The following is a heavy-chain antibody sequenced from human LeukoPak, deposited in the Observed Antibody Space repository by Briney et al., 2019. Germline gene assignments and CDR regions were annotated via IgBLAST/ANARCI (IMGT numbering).Heavy chain of an antibody. CDR2: INHSGST. CDR3: ARPRALGYCSSTSCYTYSPFQH. CDR1: GGSFSGYY. D-gene: IGHD2-2*02. Sequence: SETLSLTCAVYGGSFSGYYWSWIRQPPGKGLEWIGEINHSGSTNYNPSLKSRVTISVDTSKNQFSLKLSSVTAADTAVYYCARPRALGYCSSTSCYTYSPFQHWGQGTLVTVSS. V-gene: IGHV4-34*01. J-gene: IGHJ1*01.